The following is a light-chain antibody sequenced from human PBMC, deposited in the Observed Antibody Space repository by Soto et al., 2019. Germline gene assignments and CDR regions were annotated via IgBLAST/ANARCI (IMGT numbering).Light chain of an antibody. CDR2: GAS. CDR1: QSVSSSY. CDR3: QQYGSSPLLT. Sequence: EIVLTQSPGTLSLSAGERATLSCRASQSVSSSYLAWYQQKPGQGPRLLIYGASSRATGIPDRFSGSGSGTDFTLTISRLEPEDFAVYYCQQYGSSPLLTFGGGTKVEIK. J-gene: IGKJ4*01. V-gene: IGKV3-20*01.